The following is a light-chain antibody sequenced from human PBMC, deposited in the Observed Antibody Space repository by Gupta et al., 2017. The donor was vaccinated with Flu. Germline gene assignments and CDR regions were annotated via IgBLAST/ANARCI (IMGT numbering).Light chain of an antibody. J-gene: IGLJ1*01. CDR3: AAWDDSLNGFYV. V-gene: IGLV1-44*01. Sequence: QSVLTQPLSASGTPGQRVTISCSGSSSNIGSNTVNWYQQLPGTAPKVLIYSNNQRPSGVPDRFSCSKSGTSASLAISGLQSEDEADYYCAAWDDSLNGFYVFGTGTKVTVL. CDR2: SNN. CDR1: SSNIGSNT.